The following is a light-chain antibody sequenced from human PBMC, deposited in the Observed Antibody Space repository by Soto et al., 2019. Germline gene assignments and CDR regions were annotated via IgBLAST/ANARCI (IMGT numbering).Light chain of an antibody. J-gene: IGLJ2*01. Sequence: QAVVTQEPSLTVSPGGTVTLTCGSSTGDVTSGHYPYWFQQKPGQAPRTLIYDTSNKHSWTPARFSGSLLGGKAALTLSGAQPEAEAIYYCLLAYSSSRPVFGGGTKLTVL. CDR2: DTS. V-gene: IGLV7-46*01. CDR1: TGDVTSGHY. CDR3: LLAYSSSRPV.